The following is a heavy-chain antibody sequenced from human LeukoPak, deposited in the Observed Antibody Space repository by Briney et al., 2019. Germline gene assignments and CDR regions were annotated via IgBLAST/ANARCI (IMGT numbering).Heavy chain of an antibody. D-gene: IGHD6-13*01. CDR3: AKDRYSSTWYEGYFDY. CDR1: GFTFGDYG. CDR2: ISWKSGST. Sequence: GGSLRLSCAASGFTFGDYGMHWVRQAPGKGLEWVSGISWKSGSTAYADSVKGRFTISRDNAKNSLYLQMNSLRAEDTALYYCAKDRYSSTWYEGYFDYWGQGTLVTVSS. J-gene: IGHJ4*02. V-gene: IGHV3-9*01.